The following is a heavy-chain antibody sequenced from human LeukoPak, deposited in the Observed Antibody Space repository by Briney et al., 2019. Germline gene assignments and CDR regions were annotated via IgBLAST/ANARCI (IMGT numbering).Heavy chain of an antibody. V-gene: IGHV1-2*02. D-gene: IGHD5-24*01. CDR2: INPNTGVT. CDR3: ARIRGGNNYHFDY. Sequence: GASVKVSCKASGYTFTDYYMHWVRRAPGQGLEWMGWINPNTGVTNYAQRFQGRVTMTRDTSISTGYMDLSRLRSDDTAVYYCARIRGGNNYHFDYWGQGTLVTVSS. J-gene: IGHJ4*02. CDR1: GYTFTDYY.